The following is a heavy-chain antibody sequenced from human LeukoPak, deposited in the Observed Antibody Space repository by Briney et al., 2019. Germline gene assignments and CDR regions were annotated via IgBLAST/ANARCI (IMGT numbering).Heavy chain of an antibody. J-gene: IGHJ4*02. D-gene: IGHD6-6*01. CDR3: ARDRGGFGSSPTDY. CDR1: GFTFNTYW. V-gene: IGHV3-21*01. Sequence: PGGSLRLSCAASGFTFNTYWMNWVRQAPGKGLEWVSSISSSGSYIYYADSVKGRFTISRDNAKNSLYLQMNSLRAEDTAVYYCARDRGGFGSSPTDYWGQGTLVTVSS. CDR2: ISSSGSYI.